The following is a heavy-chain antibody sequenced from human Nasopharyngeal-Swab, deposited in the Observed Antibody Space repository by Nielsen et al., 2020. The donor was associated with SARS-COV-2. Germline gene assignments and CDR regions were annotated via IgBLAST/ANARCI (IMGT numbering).Heavy chain of an antibody. J-gene: IGHJ6*02. CDR2: INWNGGST. V-gene: IGHV3-20*04. CDR3: ARDPVRITIFGVDRYGMDV. D-gene: IGHD3-3*01. CDR1: GFTFDDYG. Sequence: GGSLRLSCAASGFTFDDYGMSWVRQAPGKGLEWVSGINWNGGSTGYADSVKGRFTISRDNAKNSLYLQMNSLRAEDTAVYYCARDPVRITIFGVDRYGMDVWGQGTTVTVSS.